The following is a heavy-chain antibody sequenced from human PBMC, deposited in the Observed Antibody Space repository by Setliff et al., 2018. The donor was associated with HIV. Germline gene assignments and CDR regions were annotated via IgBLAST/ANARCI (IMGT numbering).Heavy chain of an antibody. V-gene: IGHV4-38-2*01. CDR1: GYSISSGYY. CDR2: IYHSRST. J-gene: IGHJ5*02. Sequence: PSETLSLTCAVSGYSISSGYYWGCIRQPPGKGLEWIGSIYHSRSTYYNPSLKSRVTISVDTSKNQVSLRLTSVTAADTAVYYCARQSITIFGVVISGFDPWGQGTLVTVSS. D-gene: IGHD3-3*01. CDR3: ARQSITIFGVVISGFDP.